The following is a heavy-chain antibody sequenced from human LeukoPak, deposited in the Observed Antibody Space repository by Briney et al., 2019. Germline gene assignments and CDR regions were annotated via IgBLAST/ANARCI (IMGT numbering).Heavy chain of an antibody. Sequence: SETLSLTCTLSGGSISRFYWRWIPQPPGKGLEGILCNDYNGSTHYNPSLKSRATISVETSKNQFALKLSSVTAADTAICYCASLFWSRTSFYIDPWGQGTLVIVS. CDR1: GGSISRFY. V-gene: IGHV4-59*01. CDR2: NDYNGST. J-gene: IGHJ5*02. D-gene: IGHD2-2*02. CDR3: ASLFWSRTSFYIDP.